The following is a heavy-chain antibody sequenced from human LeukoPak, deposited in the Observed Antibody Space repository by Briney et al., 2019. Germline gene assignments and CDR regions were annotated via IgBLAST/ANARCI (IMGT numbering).Heavy chain of an antibody. Sequence: PSETLSLTCAVYGGSFSGYYWTWIRQPPGKGPEWIGEINYSGRTNYNPSLKSRVTIPVDTSRNQFSLKVSSVTAADTAVYYCARGPSERYYESSGYYYFDYWGQGTLVTVSS. J-gene: IGHJ4*02. CDR3: ARGPSERYYESSGYYYFDY. D-gene: IGHD3-22*01. CDR1: GGSFSGYY. CDR2: INYSGRT. V-gene: IGHV4-34*01.